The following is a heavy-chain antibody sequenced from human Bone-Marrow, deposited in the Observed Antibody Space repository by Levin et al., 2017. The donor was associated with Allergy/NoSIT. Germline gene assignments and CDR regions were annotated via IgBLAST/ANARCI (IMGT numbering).Heavy chain of an antibody. D-gene: IGHD3-22*01. J-gene: IGHJ4*02. Sequence: PGESLKISCAASGFTFSSYAMSWVRQAPGKGLEWVSAISGSGGSTYYADSVKGRFTISRDNSKNTLYLQMNSLRAEDTAVYYCAKVGFTMIVVVKVSFDYWGQGTLVTVSS. CDR1: GFTFSSYA. V-gene: IGHV3-23*01. CDR3: AKVGFTMIVVVKVSFDY. CDR2: ISGSGGST.